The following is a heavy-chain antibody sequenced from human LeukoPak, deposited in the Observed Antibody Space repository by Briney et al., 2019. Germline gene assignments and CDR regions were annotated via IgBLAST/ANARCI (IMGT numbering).Heavy chain of an antibody. CDR3: ARETGDSSGYSYYYYYYMDV. CDR2: IYYSGST. D-gene: IGHD3-22*01. J-gene: IGHJ6*03. CDR1: GGSISSYY. Sequence: SETLSLTCTVSGGSISSYYWSWIRQPPGKGLEWIGYIYYSGSTNYNPSLKSRVTISVDTSKNQFSLKLSSVTAADTAVYYCARETGDSSGYSYYYYYYMDVWGKGTTVTISS. V-gene: IGHV4-59*01.